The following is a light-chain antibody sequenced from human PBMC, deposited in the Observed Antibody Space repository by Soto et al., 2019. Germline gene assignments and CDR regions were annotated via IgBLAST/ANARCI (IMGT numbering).Light chain of an antibody. CDR3: CSYTSSSTPWV. Sequence: QSVLTQPASVSGSPGQSITISCTGTSSDVGGYNYVSWYQQHPGKAPKLIIYDVSDRPSGISSRFSASKSGNTASLTISGLQAEDEADYYCCSYTSSSTPWVSGTGTKVTV. V-gene: IGLV2-14*03. CDR2: DVS. CDR1: SSDVGGYNY. J-gene: IGLJ1*01.